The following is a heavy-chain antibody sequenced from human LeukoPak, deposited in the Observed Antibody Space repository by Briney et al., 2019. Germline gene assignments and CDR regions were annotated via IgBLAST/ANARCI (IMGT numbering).Heavy chain of an antibody. CDR2: TYYRSTWYN. V-gene: IGHV6-1*01. J-gene: IGHJ6*02. CDR1: GDSVSINSAA. D-gene: IGHD1-26*01. CDR3: ARGYGRGMDV. Sequence: QTLSLTCALSGDSVSINSAAWNWIRQSPSRGLEWLGRTYYRSTWYNDYTVSVKTRLIITPDTSQNQFSLQVNSVPPEDTAVYYCARGYGRGMDVWGQGTTVTVSS.